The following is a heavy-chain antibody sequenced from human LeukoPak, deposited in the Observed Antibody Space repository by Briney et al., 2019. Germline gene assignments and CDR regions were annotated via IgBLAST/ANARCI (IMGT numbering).Heavy chain of an antibody. Sequence: PGGSLRLSXAASGFTFSSYWMSWVRQAPGKGLEWVANIKQDGSEKYYVDSVKGRFTISRDNAKNSLYLQMNSLRAEDTAVYYCARDLGAAAGMASFDYWGQGTLVTVSS. V-gene: IGHV3-7*01. J-gene: IGHJ4*02. CDR1: GFTFSSYW. D-gene: IGHD6-13*01. CDR3: ARDLGAAAGMASFDY. CDR2: IKQDGSEK.